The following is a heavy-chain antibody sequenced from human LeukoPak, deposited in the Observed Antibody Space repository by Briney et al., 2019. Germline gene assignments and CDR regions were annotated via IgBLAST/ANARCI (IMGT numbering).Heavy chain of an antibody. D-gene: IGHD3-16*01. CDR2: IYHSGST. V-gene: IGHV4-30-2*01. J-gene: IGHJ4*02. CDR1: GGSISGGGYY. CDR3: ARDISTIQGGY. Sequence: PSETLSLTCTVSGGSISGGGYYWSWIRQPPGKGLEWIGYIYHSGSTYYNPSLKSRVTISVDRSKNQFSLKLSSVTAADTAVYYCARDISTIQGGYWGQGTLVTVSS.